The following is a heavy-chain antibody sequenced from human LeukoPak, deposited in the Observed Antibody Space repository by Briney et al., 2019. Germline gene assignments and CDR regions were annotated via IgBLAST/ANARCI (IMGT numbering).Heavy chain of an antibody. J-gene: IGHJ6*03. D-gene: IGHD6-13*01. CDR3: ARLYSGSWYGYYYYYMDV. CDR2: IYSGGST. V-gene: IGHV3-53*01. Sequence: PGGSLRLSCAASGFTVSSNYMSWVRQAPGKGLEWVSVIYSGGSTYYADSVKGRFTISRDNSKNTLYLQMSSLRAEDTAVYYCARLYSGSWYGYYYYYMDVWGKGTTVTVSS. CDR1: GFTVSSNY.